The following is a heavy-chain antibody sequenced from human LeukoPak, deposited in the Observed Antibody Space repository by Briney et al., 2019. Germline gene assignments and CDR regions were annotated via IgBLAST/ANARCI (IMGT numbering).Heavy chain of an antibody. CDR3: ARSIGLTGGGVDV. J-gene: IGHJ6*02. V-gene: IGHV3-11*01. CDR2: ITNGGSTI. CDR1: GFTISDYN. D-gene: IGHD3-9*01. Sequence: GGSLRLSCAASGFTISDYNMNWVRQAPGKGLEWVSYITNGGSTIHPADSVKGRFTISRDNAKKTLYLQMNSLRAEDTAVYYCARSIGLTGGGVDVWGQGTTVTVSS.